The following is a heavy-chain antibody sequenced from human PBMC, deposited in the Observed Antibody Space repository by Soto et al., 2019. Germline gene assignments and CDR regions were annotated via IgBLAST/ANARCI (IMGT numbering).Heavy chain of an antibody. V-gene: IGHV2-5*02. Sequence: QITLKESGPTLVKPTQTLTLTCTFSGFSVSTSGAGVAWIRQPPGKALEWLPLIYWDDDKRYSPFLQSRGTSTKDTSKNQVVLTMTNMDPVDTATYYCAHKGGLGACMDVWGQGATVTVSS. D-gene: IGHD2-15*01. CDR2: IYWDDDK. J-gene: IGHJ6*02. CDR1: GFSVSTSGAG. CDR3: AHKGGLGACMDV.